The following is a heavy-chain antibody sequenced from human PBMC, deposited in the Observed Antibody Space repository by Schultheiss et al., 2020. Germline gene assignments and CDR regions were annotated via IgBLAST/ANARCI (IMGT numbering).Heavy chain of an antibody. D-gene: IGHD2-2*01. CDR1: GFTFSSYA. Sequence: GGSLRLSCAASGFTFSSYAMSWVRQAPGKGLEWVSAISGSGGSTYYADSVKGRFTISRDNSKNTLYLQMNSLRAEDTAVYYCAKVGRPYCSSTSCRTPGDYWGQGTLVNVSS. J-gene: IGHJ4*02. CDR3: AKVGRPYCSSTSCRTPGDY. CDR2: ISGSGGST. V-gene: IGHV3-23*01.